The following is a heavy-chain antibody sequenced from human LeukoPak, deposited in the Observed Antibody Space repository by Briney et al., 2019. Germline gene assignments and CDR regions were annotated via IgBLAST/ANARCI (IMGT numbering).Heavy chain of an antibody. CDR3: ARVTGDRRYYYYYMDV. CDR2: IYTSGST. Sequence: SETLSLTCTVSGGSIGSYYWSWIRQPAGKGLEWIGRIYTSGSTNYNPSLKSRVTMSVDTSKNQFSLKLSSVTAADTAVYYCARVTGDRRYYYYYMDVWGKGTTVTVSS. V-gene: IGHV4-4*07. CDR1: GGSIGSYY. J-gene: IGHJ6*03. D-gene: IGHD7-27*01.